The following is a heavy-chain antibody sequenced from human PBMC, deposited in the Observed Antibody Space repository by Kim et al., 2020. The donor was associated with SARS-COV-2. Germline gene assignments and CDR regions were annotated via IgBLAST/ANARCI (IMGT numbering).Heavy chain of an antibody. Sequence: SETLSLTCAVYGGSFSGYYWSWIRQPPGKGLEWIGEINHSGSTNYNPSLKNRVTISVDTSKNQFSLKLSSVTAADTAVYYCARARIAVASGFQHWGQGTLVTVSS. CDR3: ARARIAVASGFQH. CDR2: INHSGST. V-gene: IGHV4-34*01. J-gene: IGHJ1*01. D-gene: IGHD6-19*01. CDR1: GGSFSGYY.